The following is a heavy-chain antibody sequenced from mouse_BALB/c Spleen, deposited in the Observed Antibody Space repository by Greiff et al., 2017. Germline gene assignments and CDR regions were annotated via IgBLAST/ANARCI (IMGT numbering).Heavy chain of an antibody. D-gene: IGHD2-4*01. J-gene: IGHJ4*01. CDR1: GFTFSSYT. V-gene: IGHV5-9*03. CDR3: ARLNYDYEGYAMDD. CDR2: ISSGGGNT. Sequence: EVQVVESGGGLVKPGGSLKLSCAASGFTFSSYTMSWVRQTPEKRLEWVATISSGGGNTYYPDSVKGRFTISRDNAKNNLYLQMSSLRSEDTALYYCARLNYDYEGYAMDDWGQGTSVTVSS.